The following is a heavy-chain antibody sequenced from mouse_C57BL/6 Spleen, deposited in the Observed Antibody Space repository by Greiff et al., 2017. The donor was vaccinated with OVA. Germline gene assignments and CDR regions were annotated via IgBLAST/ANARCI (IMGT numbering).Heavy chain of an antibody. D-gene: IGHD2-4*01. CDR3: ARRGERSYYDNEDSMDY. V-gene: IGHV14-2*01. Sequence: EVQVQQSGAELVKPGASVKLSCTASGFTINDYYMHWVKQRPEQGLEWIGWIDPEDGETKYAPKFQGKATITADTSSNTAYLQLSSLTSEDTAVYYCARRGERSYYDNEDSMDYWGQGTSVTVSS. CDR2: IDPEDGET. J-gene: IGHJ4*01. CDR1: GFTINDYY.